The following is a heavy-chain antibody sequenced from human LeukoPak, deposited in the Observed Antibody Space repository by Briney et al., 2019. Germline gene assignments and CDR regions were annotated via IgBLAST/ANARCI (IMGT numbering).Heavy chain of an antibody. CDR1: GGSISSGGYY. CDR3: ARDSTFRRAFDI. J-gene: IGHJ3*02. CDR2: IYYSGST. V-gene: IGHV4-31*03. Sequence: PSQTLSLTCTVSGGSISSGGYYWSWIRQHPGKGLEWIGYIYYSGSTYYNPSLKSRVTISVDTSKNQFSLKLSSVTAADTAVYYCARDSTFRRAFDIWGQGTMVTVSS.